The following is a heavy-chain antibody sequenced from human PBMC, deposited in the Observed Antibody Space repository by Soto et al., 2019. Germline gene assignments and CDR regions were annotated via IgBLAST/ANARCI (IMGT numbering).Heavy chain of an antibody. J-gene: IGHJ4*02. Sequence: QVQLVQSGAEVKKPGSSVKVSCKASGGTFSSYAISWVRQAPGQGLEWMGGIIPIFGTANYAQKFQGRVTITADESTSTAYMELSSLRSEDTAVYYCARSPGIVVVVAATYFDYWGQGTLVTGSS. CDR1: GGTFSSYA. D-gene: IGHD2-15*01. CDR3: ARSPGIVVVVAATYFDY. V-gene: IGHV1-69*01. CDR2: IIPIFGTA.